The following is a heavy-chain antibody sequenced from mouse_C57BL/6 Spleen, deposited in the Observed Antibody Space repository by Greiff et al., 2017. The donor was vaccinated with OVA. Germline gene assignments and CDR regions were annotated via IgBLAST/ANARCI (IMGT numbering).Heavy chain of an antibody. CDR1: GYTFTSYW. V-gene: IGHV1-69*01. J-gene: IGHJ1*03. CDR2: IDPSDSYT. Sequence: QVQLQQPGAELVMPGASVKLSCKASGYTFTSYWMHWVKQRPGQGLEWIGEIDPSDSYTNYNQKFKGKSTLTVDKSSSTAYMQLSSLTSEDSAVYYGARTGSNYVGWYFDVWGTGTTVTVSS. CDR3: ARTGSNYVGWYFDV. D-gene: IGHD2-5*01.